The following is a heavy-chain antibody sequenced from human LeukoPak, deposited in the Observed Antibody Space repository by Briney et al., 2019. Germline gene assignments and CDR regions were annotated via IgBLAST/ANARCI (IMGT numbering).Heavy chain of an antibody. Sequence: PGGSLRLSCSASESLNGYAMSWVRQAPGMGLEWVASISSSGSYMYYADSVKGRFIISRDNAKKSLSLEMNSLTSHDTAIYYCARCALEVWADNYYMDVWGTGTTVIVSS. J-gene: IGHJ6*03. D-gene: IGHD3-16*01. CDR2: ISSSGSYM. CDR3: ARCALEVWADNYYMDV. V-gene: IGHV3-21*01. CDR1: ESLNGYA.